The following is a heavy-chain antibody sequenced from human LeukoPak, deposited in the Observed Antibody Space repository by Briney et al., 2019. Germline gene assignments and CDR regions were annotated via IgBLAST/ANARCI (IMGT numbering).Heavy chain of an antibody. Sequence: GESLKISCKGSGYSFTSYWIGWVRQLPGKGLEWMGIIYPGDSDTRYSPSFQGQVTVSADKSISTAYLQWSSLKASDTAMYYCASSLPHDYPEFDYWGQGTLVTVSS. CDR2: IYPGDSDT. J-gene: IGHJ4*02. D-gene: IGHD4-11*01. V-gene: IGHV5-51*01. CDR1: GYSFTSYW. CDR3: ASSLPHDYPEFDY.